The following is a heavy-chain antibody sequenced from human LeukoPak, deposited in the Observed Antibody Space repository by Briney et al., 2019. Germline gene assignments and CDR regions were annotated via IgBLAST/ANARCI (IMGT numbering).Heavy chain of an antibody. CDR3: ADAQNYYDSSDLDAFDI. V-gene: IGHV1-69*04. D-gene: IGHD3-22*01. Sequence: SVKVSCKASGGTFSSYAISWVRQAPGHGLEWMGRIIPILGIANYAQKFQRRVTITADKSTSTAYMELSSLRSEDTAVYYCADAQNYYDSSDLDAFDIWGQGTMVTVSS. J-gene: IGHJ3*02. CDR2: IIPILGIA. CDR1: GGTFSSYA.